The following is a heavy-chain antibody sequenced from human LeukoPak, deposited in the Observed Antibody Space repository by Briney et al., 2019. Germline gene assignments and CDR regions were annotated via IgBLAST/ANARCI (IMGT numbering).Heavy chain of an antibody. D-gene: IGHD3-22*01. Sequence: PGGSLRLSCAASGFTVSGNYMNWVRQAPGKGLEWVSAISGNGDSTYYADSVKGRFTISRDNSKNTLYLQMNSLRAEDTAVYYCAKDLHAFYDSSGYFDYWGQGTLVTVSS. V-gene: IGHV3-23*01. CDR1: GFTVSGNY. CDR2: ISGNGDST. CDR3: AKDLHAFYDSSGYFDY. J-gene: IGHJ4*02.